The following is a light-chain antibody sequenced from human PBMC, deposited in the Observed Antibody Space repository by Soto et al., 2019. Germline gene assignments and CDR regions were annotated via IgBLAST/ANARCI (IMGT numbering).Light chain of an antibody. J-gene: IGKJ1*01. CDR1: QSVSSNS. CDR2: AAA. V-gene: IGKV3-20*01. Sequence: IVLTQSPDTLSLSPGDRATLSFRATQSVSSNSLAWYQQKPGQAPRLLIYAAATRATGIPDRFSGSGSGTDFTLTISRLEPEDFAVYFCQQYGDLPWTFGQGTKVDIK. CDR3: QQYGDLPWT.